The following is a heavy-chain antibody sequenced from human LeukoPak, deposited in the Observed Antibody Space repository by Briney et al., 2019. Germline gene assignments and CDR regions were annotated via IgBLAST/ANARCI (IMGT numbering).Heavy chain of an antibody. CDR2: IYTSGST. Sequence: SETLSLTCTVSGGSVSNYYWSWIRQPAGQGLEWIGRIYTSGSTNYNPSLQSRVTMSVDTSKNQFSLKLSSVTAADTAVYYCASERYDYFDYWGQGTLVTVFS. CDR1: GGSVSNYY. CDR3: ASERYDYFDY. D-gene: IGHD3-16*01. V-gene: IGHV4-4*07. J-gene: IGHJ4*02.